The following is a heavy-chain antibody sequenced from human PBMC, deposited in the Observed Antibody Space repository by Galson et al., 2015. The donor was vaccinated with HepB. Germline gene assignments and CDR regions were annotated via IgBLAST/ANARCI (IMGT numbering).Heavy chain of an antibody. CDR2: IKRDATEK. J-gene: IGHJ2*01. D-gene: IGHD2-2*01. CDR1: GFTFRNYW. CDR3: ARDFRFCPSTNCPPSWFFDL. V-gene: IGHV3-7*01. Sequence: SLRLSCAASGFTFRNYWMNWVRQAPGKGLEWVANIKRDATEKYSVESVKGRFTIFRDNTRNSLYLQMKSLRADDTAVYYCARDFRFCPSTNCPPSWFFDLWGRGALVTVSS.